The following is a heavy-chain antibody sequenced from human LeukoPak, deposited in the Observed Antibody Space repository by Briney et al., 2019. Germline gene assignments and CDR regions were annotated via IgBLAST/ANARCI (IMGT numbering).Heavy chain of an antibody. Sequence: GGSLRLSCAASGFTFSSYAMNWVRQAPGKGLEWVSGMSGSGDSTYYADSVKGRFTISRDNSKNTLYLQMDSLRAEDTAIYYCAKVLSSWYKDCFYGMDVWGQGTTVTVSS. CDR1: GFTFSSYA. CDR2: MSGSGDST. J-gene: IGHJ6*02. V-gene: IGHV3-23*01. CDR3: AKVLSSWYKDCFYGMDV. D-gene: IGHD6-13*01.